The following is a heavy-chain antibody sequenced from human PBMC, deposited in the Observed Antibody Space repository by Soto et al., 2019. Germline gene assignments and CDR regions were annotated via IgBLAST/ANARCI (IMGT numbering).Heavy chain of an antibody. V-gene: IGHV1-69*05. CDR3: ASPVATVYYYYGMDV. D-gene: IGHD2-21*02. Sequence: QVQLVQSGAEVKKPGSSVKVSCKASGGTFSSYAITWVRQAPGQGLEWMGGIIPIFGTADYAQKFQGRVTITSDESAXTAYMELSSLRSEETAVYYCASPVATVYYYYGMDVWGQGTTVTVSS. J-gene: IGHJ6*02. CDR1: GGTFSSYA. CDR2: IIPIFGTA.